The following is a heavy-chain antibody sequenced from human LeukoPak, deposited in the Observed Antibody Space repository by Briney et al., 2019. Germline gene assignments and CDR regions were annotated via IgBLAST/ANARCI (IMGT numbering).Heavy chain of an antibody. J-gene: IGHJ4*02. D-gene: IGHD2-15*01. V-gene: IGHV2-5*02. CDR3: ARRKYTTGWYYADY. CDR2: IYLDDDK. Sequence: SGPTLVNPTQTLTLTCTFSGFSLSTSGVIVGWVRQPPGKALEWLAFIYLDDDKRYSPSLKSRLTITRDTPKNQVVLTMTNMDPVDTATYFCARRKYTTGWYYADYWGQGTLVTVSS. CDR1: GFSLSTSGVI.